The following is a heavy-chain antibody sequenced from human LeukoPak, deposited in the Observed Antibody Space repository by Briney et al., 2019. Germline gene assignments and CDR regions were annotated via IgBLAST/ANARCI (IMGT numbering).Heavy chain of an antibody. V-gene: IGHV3-7*01. J-gene: IGHJ4*02. Sequence: GGSLRLSCAASGFTFSSHWMSWVRQAPGKGLECGAHIRQEGSEKFYLDSVKGRFTISRDNAKNSLYLQMNSLRAEDTAVYYCTRDTPVVAAIGAHWGQGTLVTVSS. CDR1: GFTFSSHW. CDR3: TRDTPVVAAIGAH. CDR2: IRQEGSEK. D-gene: IGHD2-15*01.